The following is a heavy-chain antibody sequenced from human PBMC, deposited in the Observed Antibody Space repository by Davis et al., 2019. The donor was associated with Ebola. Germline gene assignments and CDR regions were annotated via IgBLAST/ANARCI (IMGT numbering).Heavy chain of an antibody. CDR3: ARDGAWYYDFWSGHYGMDV. Sequence: GESLKISCAASGFTFSSYGMHWVRQAPGKVLEWVAVIWYDGSNTYYADSVKGRFTISRDNSKNTLYLQMNSLRAEDTAVYYCARDGAWYYDFWSGHYGMDVWGQGTTVTVSS. CDR1: GFTFSSYG. V-gene: IGHV3-33*01. CDR2: IWYDGSNT. J-gene: IGHJ6*02. D-gene: IGHD3-3*01.